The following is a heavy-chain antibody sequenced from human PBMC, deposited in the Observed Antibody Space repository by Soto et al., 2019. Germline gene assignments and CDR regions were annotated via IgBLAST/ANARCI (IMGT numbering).Heavy chain of an antibody. Sequence: VQLVESGGVLVQPGGSLRLSCAASGFTLSGHWMHWVRQAPGKGLVWVSRINSDGSDTSHADSVKGRFTVSRDNARNTLYLQMNSLTVEDTAVYYCIRSAPRTSGWFDPWGQGTLVTVSS. CDR1: GFTLSGHW. D-gene: IGHD2-2*01. CDR2: INSDGSDT. V-gene: IGHV3-74*01. CDR3: IRSAPRTSGWFDP. J-gene: IGHJ5*02.